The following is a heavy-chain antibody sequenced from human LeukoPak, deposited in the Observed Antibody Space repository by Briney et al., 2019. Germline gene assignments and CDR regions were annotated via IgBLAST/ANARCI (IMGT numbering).Heavy chain of an antibody. V-gene: IGHV3-23*01. CDR1: GFTFSSYG. CDR2: MSGNGGNT. D-gene: IGHD1-26*01. CDR3: ARRGSYSRGAFGI. J-gene: IGHJ3*02. Sequence: TGGSLRLSCAASGFTFSSYGMSWVRQAPGKGLEWVSIMSGNGGNTYYADSVKGRFTISRDNSKNTLYLQMNSLRAEDTAVYYCARRGSYSRGAFGIWGQGIMVTVSA.